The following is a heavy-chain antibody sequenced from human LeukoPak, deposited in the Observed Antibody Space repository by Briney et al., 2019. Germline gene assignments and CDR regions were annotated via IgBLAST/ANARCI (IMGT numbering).Heavy chain of an antibody. Sequence: GGSLRLSCAASGFTFSSYGMHWVRQAPGKGLEWVAVISYAGSNKYYADSVKGRFTISRDNSRNTLYLQMNSLRAEDTAVYYCAKTQLWGAAYYYYYGMDVWGQGTTVTVSS. V-gene: IGHV3-30*18. CDR2: ISYAGSNK. CDR1: GFTFSSYG. CDR3: AKTQLWGAAYYYYYGMDV. D-gene: IGHD3-16*01. J-gene: IGHJ6*02.